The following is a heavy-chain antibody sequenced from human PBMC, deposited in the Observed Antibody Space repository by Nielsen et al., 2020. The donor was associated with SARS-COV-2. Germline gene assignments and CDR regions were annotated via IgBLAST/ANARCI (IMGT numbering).Heavy chain of an antibody. J-gene: IGHJ4*02. D-gene: IGHD6-19*01. CDR1: GGPISSYY. V-gene: IGHV4-59*13. CDR3: AREETVAGDFFDY. CDR2: IYYSGST. Sequence: SETLSLTCTAPGGPISSYYWSWIRQPPGKGLEWIGYIYYSGSTNYNPSLKSRVTISVDTSKNQFSLKLSSVTAADTAVYYCAREETVAGDFFDYWGQGTLVTVSS.